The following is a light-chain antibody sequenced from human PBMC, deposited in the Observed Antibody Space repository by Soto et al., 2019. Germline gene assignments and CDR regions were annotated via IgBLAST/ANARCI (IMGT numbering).Light chain of an antibody. CDR2: KAS. CDR1: HSISSW. J-gene: IGKJ1*01. Sequence: DIQMTQSPSTLSASVGDRVTITCRASHSISSWSAWYQQKPGKAPKLLIYKASSLESGVPSRFSGSGSGTEFTLTISSLQPDDFATYYCQQYNSYWTFGQGTKVAIK. V-gene: IGKV1-5*03. CDR3: QQYNSYWT.